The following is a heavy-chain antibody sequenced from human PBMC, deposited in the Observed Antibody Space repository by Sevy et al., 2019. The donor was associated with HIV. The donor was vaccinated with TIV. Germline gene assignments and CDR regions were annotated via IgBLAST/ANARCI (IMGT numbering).Heavy chain of an antibody. J-gene: IGHJ5*02. V-gene: IGHV3-74*01. CDR2: INSDGSGT. Sequence: GGSLRLSCPASGFTFSSYWMHWVRQAPGKGLVWVSRINSDGSGTSYADSVKGRFTISRDNAKNTLYLQMNSLRAEDTAVYYCARGLLWFGELSRGWFDPWGQGTLVTVSS. CDR1: GFTFSSYW. CDR3: ARGLLWFGELSRGWFDP. D-gene: IGHD3-10*01.